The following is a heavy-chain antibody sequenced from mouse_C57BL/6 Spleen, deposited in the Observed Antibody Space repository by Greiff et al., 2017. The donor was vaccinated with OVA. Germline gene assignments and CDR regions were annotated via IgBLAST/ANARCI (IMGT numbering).Heavy chain of an antibody. CDR3: ARMDNWVDY. J-gene: IGHJ2*01. CDR1: GYTFTSYW. CDR2: IHPNSGST. D-gene: IGHD4-1*01. Sequence: QVQLQQPGAELVKPGASVKLSCKASGYTFTSYWMHWVKQRPGQGLEWIGMIHPNSGSTNYNEKFKSKATLTVDKSSSTAYMQLSSLTSEDSAVYYCARMDNWVDYWGQGTTLTVSS. V-gene: IGHV1-64*01.